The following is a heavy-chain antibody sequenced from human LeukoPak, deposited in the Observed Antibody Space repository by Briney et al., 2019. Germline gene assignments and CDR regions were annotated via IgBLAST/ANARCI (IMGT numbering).Heavy chain of an antibody. CDR2: MNPNSGNT. CDR1: GYTFSSYE. V-gene: IGHV1-8*01. D-gene: IGHD6-19*01. Sequence: GASVKVSCKTSGYTFSSYEINWVRQATGQGLEWMGWMNPNSGNTGYAQKFQGRVTMTRNTSISTVYMELSSLRSEDTAVYYCARDSQQWLVPFDYWGQGTLVTVSS. J-gene: IGHJ4*02. CDR3: ARDSQQWLVPFDY.